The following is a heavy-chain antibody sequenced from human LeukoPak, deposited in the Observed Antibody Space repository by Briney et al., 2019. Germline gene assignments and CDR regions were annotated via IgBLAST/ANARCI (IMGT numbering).Heavy chain of an antibody. V-gene: IGHV1-46*01. CDR2: INPSGGST. Sequence: ASVKVSCKASGYTFTSYYMHWVRHAPGQGLELMGIINPSGGSTSYAQKFQGRVTMTRDTSTSTVYMELSSLRSEDTAVYYCAKTRKAYYYYYMDVWGKGTTVTVSS. J-gene: IGHJ6*03. D-gene: IGHD1-1*01. CDR3: AKTRKAYYYYYMDV. CDR1: GYTFTSYY.